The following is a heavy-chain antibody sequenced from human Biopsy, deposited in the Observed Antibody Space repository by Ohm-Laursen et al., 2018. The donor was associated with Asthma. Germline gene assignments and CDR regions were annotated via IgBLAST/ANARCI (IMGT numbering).Heavy chain of an antibody. CDR1: GFTFSSYG. V-gene: IGHV3-30*03. Sequence: SLRLSCSASGFTFSSYGMHWVRQTPGKGLEWVAVISYDGSNKYYADSVKGRFTISRDNSKNTLYLQMNSLRGDDTAVYYCARDMNRDGWYFDYWGQGTLVTVSS. J-gene: IGHJ4*02. D-gene: IGHD5-24*01. CDR3: ARDMNRDGWYFDY. CDR2: ISYDGSNK.